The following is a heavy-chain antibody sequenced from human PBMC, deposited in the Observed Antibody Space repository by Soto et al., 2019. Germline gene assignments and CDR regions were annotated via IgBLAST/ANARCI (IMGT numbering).Heavy chain of an antibody. CDR2: IIPIFGTA. CDR1: GGTFSSYA. D-gene: IGHD6-6*01. CDR3: ALIAALAAAAPFDY. V-gene: IGHV1-69*13. J-gene: IGHJ4*02. Sequence: SVKVSCKASGGTFSSYAISWVRQAPGQGLEWMGGIIPIFGTANYAQKFQGRVTITADESTSTAYMELSSLRSEDTAVYYCALIAALAAAAPFDYWGQGTLVTAPQ.